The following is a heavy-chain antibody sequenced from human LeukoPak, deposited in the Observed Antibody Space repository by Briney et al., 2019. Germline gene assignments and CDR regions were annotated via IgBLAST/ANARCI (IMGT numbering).Heavy chain of an antibody. CDR2: IKQDESKT. D-gene: IGHD2-21*02. J-gene: IGHJ4*02. CDR1: GFTFSNYW. CDR3: ARDASLYCAGDTCYWAFDH. Sequence: PGGSLRLSCAASGFTFSNYWMSWVRQAPGKGPVWVANIKQDESKTYYVDSVKGRFTISRDNAKNSLFLQMNSLRAEDTAVYYCARDASLYCAGDTCYWAFDHWGQGTLVTISS. V-gene: IGHV3-7*01.